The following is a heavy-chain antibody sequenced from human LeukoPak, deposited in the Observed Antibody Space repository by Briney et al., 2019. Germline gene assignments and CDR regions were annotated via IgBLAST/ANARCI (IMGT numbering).Heavy chain of an antibody. CDR2: IRYDGINK. CDR1: GFSFSVYA. Sequence: GGSLRLSCAASGFSFSVYAMYWVRQAPGKGPEWVALIRYDGINKYYGDSVKGRFTISRDNSKNMLYLQMNSLRAEDTAVYYCVKTGSGWYGDYWGQGTLVTVSS. CDR3: VKTGSGWYGDY. V-gene: IGHV3-30*02. J-gene: IGHJ4*02. D-gene: IGHD6-13*01.